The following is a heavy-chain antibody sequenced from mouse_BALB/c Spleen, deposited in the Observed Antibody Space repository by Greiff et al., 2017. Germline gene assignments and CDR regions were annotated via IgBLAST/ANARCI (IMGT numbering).Heavy chain of an antibody. J-gene: IGHJ4*01. D-gene: IGHD1-2*01. CDR2: ISNGGGST. V-gene: IGHV5-12-2*01. CDR3: ARHTATRAMDY. CDR1: GFTFSSYT. Sequence: EVKVEESGGGLVQPGGSLKLSCAASGFTFSSYTMSWVRQTPEKRLEWVAYISNGGGSTYYPDTVKGRFTISRDNAKNTLYLQMSSLKSEDTAMYYCARHTATRAMDYWGQGTSVTVSS.